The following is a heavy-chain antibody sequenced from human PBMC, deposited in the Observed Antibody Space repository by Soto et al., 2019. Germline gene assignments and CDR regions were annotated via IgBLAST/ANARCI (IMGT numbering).Heavy chain of an antibody. CDR1: GGTFSGYA. CDR2: IIPLLGIT. D-gene: IGHD1-20*01. V-gene: IGHV1-69*01. CDR3: ARDPRSITGTTSSEDFQH. J-gene: IGHJ1*01. Sequence: QAQLMQFGAEVKKPGSSVKVSCKASGGTFSGYAINWVRQAPGQGLEWMGGIIPLLGITDYGQKFQGRITIAADESTGTAYMDLRGLISEDTAVYYCARDPRSITGTTSSEDFQHWGQCTLVSVSS.